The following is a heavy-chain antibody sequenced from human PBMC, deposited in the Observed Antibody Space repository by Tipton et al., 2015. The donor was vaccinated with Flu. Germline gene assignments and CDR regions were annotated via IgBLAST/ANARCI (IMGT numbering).Heavy chain of an antibody. J-gene: IGHJ6*02. Sequence: TLSLTCTVSGGSISSYYWSWIRQPPGKGLEWIGYIYYSGSTNYNPSLKSRVTISVDTSKNQLSLKLSSVTAADTAVYYCARDGTEGGDYYYGMDVWGQGTTVTVSS. CDR1: GGSISSYY. D-gene: IGHD1-7*01. CDR2: IYYSGST. CDR3: ARDGTEGGDYYYGMDV. V-gene: IGHV4-59*01.